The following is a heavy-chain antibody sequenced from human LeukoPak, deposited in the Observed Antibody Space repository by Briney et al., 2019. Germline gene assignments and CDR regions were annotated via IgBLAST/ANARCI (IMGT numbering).Heavy chain of an antibody. CDR1: GGSISSSSYY. V-gene: IGHV4-39*07. D-gene: IGHD3-10*01. CDR2: IYQSGST. J-gene: IGHJ4*02. CDR3: ASYGSGSYYNGIDY. Sequence: PSETLSLTCTVSGGSISSSSYYWGWIRQPPGKGLEWIGSIYQSGSTYHNPSLKSRVTISVDMSKNQFSLKLSSVTAADTAVYYCASYGSGSYYNGIDYWGQGTLVTVSS.